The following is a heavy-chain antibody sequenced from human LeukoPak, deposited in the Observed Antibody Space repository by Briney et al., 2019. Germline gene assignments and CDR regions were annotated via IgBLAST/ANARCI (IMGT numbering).Heavy chain of an antibody. CDR3: AIGDSSSWYEGFFDY. D-gene: IGHD6-13*01. CDR1: GYTFTSYD. Sequence: ASVTVSCKASGYTFTSYDINWVRQAPGQGLEWMGWMNPNSGNTGYAQKFQGRVTITRNTSISTAYMELSSLRSEDTAVYYCAIGDSSSWYEGFFDYWGQGTLVTVSS. V-gene: IGHV1-8*03. CDR2: MNPNSGNT. J-gene: IGHJ4*02.